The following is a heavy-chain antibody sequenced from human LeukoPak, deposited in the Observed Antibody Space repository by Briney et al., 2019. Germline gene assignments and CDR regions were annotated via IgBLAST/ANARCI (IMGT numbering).Heavy chain of an antibody. CDR1: GGSLSSYF. CDR3: ARRQIYFDY. CDR2: ISTRGST. V-gene: IGHV4-4*09. Sequence: PSETLSLTCPVSGGSLSSYFWSWFRQPPGKGLEWIGYISTRGSTYNPSLKSRVTMSVDTSKNHFSLNLTSVTAADTAVYYCARRQIYFDYWGQGALVTVSS. J-gene: IGHJ4*02.